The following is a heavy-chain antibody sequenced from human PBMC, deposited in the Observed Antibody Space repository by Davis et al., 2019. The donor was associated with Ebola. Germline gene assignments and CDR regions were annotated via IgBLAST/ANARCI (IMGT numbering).Heavy chain of an antibody. CDR3: ARPDCGSTTCLFDS. V-gene: IGHV1-2*02. D-gene: IGHD2-2*01. CDR1: GYTFTGHY. CDR2: INPNTGAT. J-gene: IGHJ4*02. Sequence: ASVKVSCKTFGYTFTGHYLHWVRQAPGQGLEWMGWINPNTGATKYAQKFQGRVTMTRDTSISTAHMEMSRLRSDDTAVYYCARPDCGSTTCLFDSWGQGTLVTVSS.